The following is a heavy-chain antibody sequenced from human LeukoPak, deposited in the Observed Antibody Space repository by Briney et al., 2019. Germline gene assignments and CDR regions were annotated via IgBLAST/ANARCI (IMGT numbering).Heavy chain of an antibody. CDR3: AELGITMIGGV. J-gene: IGHJ6*04. D-gene: IGHD3-10*02. CDR1: GFTFSSYA. Sequence: GGSLRLSCAASGFTFSSYAMTWVRQAPGKGLEWVSTISSSGSTIYYADSVKGRFTISRDNAKNSLYLQMNSLRAEDTAVYYCAELGITMIGGVWGKGTTVTISS. CDR2: ISSSGSTI. V-gene: IGHV3-48*03.